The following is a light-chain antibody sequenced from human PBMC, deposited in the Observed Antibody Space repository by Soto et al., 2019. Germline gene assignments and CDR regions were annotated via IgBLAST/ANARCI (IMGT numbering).Light chain of an antibody. CDR2: DVS. CDR1: SSDVGGYNY. CDR3: CSYAGSVNV. V-gene: IGLV2-11*01. J-gene: IGLJ1*01. Sequence: QSALTQPRSVSGSPGQSVTISCTGTSSDVGGYNYVSWYQQHPGKAPKLMIYDVSKRPSGVPDRFSGSKSGNTASLTISGLQAEDEADYYCCSYAGSVNVFGTGTKSPS.